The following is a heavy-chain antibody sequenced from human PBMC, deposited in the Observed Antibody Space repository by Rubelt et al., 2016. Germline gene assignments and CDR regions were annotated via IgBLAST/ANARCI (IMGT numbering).Heavy chain of an antibody. CDR1: GGSFSGYY. V-gene: IGHV4-34*01. D-gene: IGHD6-6*01. CDR3: ARHLKGAAPGFDY. Sequence: QVQLQQWGAGLLKPSETLSLTCAVYGGSFSGYYWSWIRQPPGKGLEWIGEINHSGSTNSNPSLKSRVTISVDTSKNQFSLKLSSVTAADTAVYYCARHLKGAAPGFDYWGQGTLVTVSS. J-gene: IGHJ4*02. CDR2: INHSGST.